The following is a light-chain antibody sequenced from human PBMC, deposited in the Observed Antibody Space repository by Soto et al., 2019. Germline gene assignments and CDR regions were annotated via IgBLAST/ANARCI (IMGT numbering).Light chain of an antibody. CDR3: QQRSSWPPTIT. CDR2: GAS. V-gene: IGKV3-11*01. Sequence: EIVLTQSPGTLSLSPVERATLSCRASQRVSSGYLAWYQQKPGQAPRLLIYGASYRATDIPPRFSGSGSGTDFTLTISSLEPEDFAVYYCQQRSSWPPTITFGQGTRLEI. J-gene: IGKJ5*01. CDR1: QRVSSGY.